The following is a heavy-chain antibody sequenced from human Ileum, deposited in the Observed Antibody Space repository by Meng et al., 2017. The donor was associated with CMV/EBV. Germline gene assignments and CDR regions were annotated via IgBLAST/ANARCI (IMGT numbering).Heavy chain of an antibody. CDR3: GKDQRPKMVRGVIEY. D-gene: IGHD3-10*01. CDR2: IKKDGSEK. Sequence: GGSLRLSCAASGFTLSNSWMSWVRQAPGKGLEWVASIKKDGSEKNYVDSVKGRFSISRDNAKNSLYLQMNSLRAEDTAVYYCGKDQRPKMVRGVIEYWGQGALVTVSS. J-gene: IGHJ4*02. V-gene: IGHV3-7*01. CDR1: GFTLSNSW.